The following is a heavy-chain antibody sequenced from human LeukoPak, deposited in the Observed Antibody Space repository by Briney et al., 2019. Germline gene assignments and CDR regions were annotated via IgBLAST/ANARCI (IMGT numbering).Heavy chain of an antibody. D-gene: IGHD6-19*01. CDR1: GFTFDNCA. Sequence: GGSLRLSCAASGFTFDNCAMHWVRQAPGKGLEWLSILSWNSGYIGYADSVKGRFTISRDNAKKSLDLQMNSLRAEDTAFYYCAKVRGTYSSGYFFDYWGQGTLVTVSS. J-gene: IGHJ4*02. CDR2: LSWNSGYI. V-gene: IGHV3-9*01. CDR3: AKVRGTYSSGYFFDY.